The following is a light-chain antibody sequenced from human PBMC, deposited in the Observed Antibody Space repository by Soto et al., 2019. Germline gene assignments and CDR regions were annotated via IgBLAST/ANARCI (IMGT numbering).Light chain of an antibody. V-gene: IGKV1-5*03. CDR2: KAS. CDR3: QHYNSYSEA. CDR1: QTISSW. Sequence: DIQRTQSPSTLSGSVGDRVTITCRTSQTISSWLAWYQQKPGKAPKLLVYKASTLKRGVPSRFSGSGSGTEFTLTISSLHPDDFETYYCQHYNSYSEAFGQGTKGELK. J-gene: IGKJ1*01.